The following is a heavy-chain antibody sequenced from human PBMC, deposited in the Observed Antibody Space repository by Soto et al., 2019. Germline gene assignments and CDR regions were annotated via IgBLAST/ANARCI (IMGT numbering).Heavy chain of an antibody. CDR1: GGSISSGGYY. CDR2: IYYSGST. J-gene: IGHJ5*02. CDR3: ARSYDSSGDPNNWFDP. Sequence: NPSETLSLTCTVSGGSISSGGYYWSWIRQHPGKGLEWIGYIYYSGSTYYNPSLKSRVTISVDTSKNQFSLELSSVTAADTAVYYCARSYDSSGDPNNWFDPWGQGTLVTVSS. V-gene: IGHV4-31*03. D-gene: IGHD3-22*01.